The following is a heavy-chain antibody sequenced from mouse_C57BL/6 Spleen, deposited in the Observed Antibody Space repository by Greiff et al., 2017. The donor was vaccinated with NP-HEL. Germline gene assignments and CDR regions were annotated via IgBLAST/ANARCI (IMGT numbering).Heavy chain of an antibody. CDR3: AYQEGFAY. CDR2: INPNNGGT. V-gene: IGHV1-26*01. Sequence: EVQLQQSGPELVKPGASVKISCKASGYTFTDYYMNWVKQSHGKSLEWIGDINPNNGGTSYNQKFKGKATLTVDKSSSTAYMELRSLTSEDSAVYYCAYQEGFAYWGQGTLVTVSA. J-gene: IGHJ3*01. CDR1: GYTFTDYY.